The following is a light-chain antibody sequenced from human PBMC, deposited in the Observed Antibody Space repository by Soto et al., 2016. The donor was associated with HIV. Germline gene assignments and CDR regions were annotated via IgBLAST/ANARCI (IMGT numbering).Light chain of an antibody. V-gene: IGKV1-27*01. CDR2: GAS. J-gene: IGKJ3*01. Sequence: IQMTQSPSSLSASVGDRVTITCRASQGISNYLAWYQQKPGKIPKLLIYGASTLQSGVPSRFSGSESGSDFTLTISSLQPEDVAIYYCQKYSSAPXTFGPGTKVDIK. CDR3: QKYSSAPXT. CDR1: QGISNY.